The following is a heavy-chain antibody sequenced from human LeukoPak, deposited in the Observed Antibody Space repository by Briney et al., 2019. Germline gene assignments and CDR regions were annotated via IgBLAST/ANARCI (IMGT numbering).Heavy chain of an antibody. CDR1: GGSISSSSYY. V-gene: IGHV4-39*07. D-gene: IGHD1-20*01. J-gene: IGHJ4*02. CDR3: ARGITRFDY. Sequence: PSETLSLTCTVSGGSISSSSYYWGWIRQPPGKGLEWIGSIYYSGSTYYNPSLKSRVTISVDTSKNQFSLKLSSVTAADTAVYYCARGITRFDYWGQGTLVTVSS. CDR2: IYYSGST.